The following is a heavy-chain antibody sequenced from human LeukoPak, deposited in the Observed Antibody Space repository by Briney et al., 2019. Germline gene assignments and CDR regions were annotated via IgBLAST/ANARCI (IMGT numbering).Heavy chain of an antibody. D-gene: IGHD1-26*01. J-gene: IGHJ4*02. CDR2: INPSGGST. V-gene: IGHV1-46*01. Sequence: VASVKVSCKASGYTFTIYGISWVRQAPGQGLEWMGIINPSGGSTSYAQKFQGRVTITADESTSTAYMELSSLRSEDTAVYYCARGVGATTYFDYWGQGTLVTVSS. CDR3: ARGVGATTYFDY. CDR1: GYTFTIYG.